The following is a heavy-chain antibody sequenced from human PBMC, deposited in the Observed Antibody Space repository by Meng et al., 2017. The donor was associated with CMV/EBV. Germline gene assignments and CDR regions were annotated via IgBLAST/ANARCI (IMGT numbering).Heavy chain of an antibody. V-gene: IGHV3-30-3*01. D-gene: IGHD1-26*01. CDR1: GFPFSNYA. CDR2: ISYAGSKK. J-gene: IGHJ4*02. CDR3: ARVRESYSLDY. Sequence: GGSLRLSCAASGFPFSNYAIHWVRQAPGRGLEWVSVISYAGSKKSYADSVKGRFTISRDNAKNSLYLQMNSLRAEDTAVYYCARVRESYSLDYWGQGTLVTVSS.